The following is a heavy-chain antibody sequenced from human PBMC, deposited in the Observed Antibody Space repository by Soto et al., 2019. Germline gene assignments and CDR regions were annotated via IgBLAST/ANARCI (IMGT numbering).Heavy chain of an antibody. V-gene: IGHV4-31*03. J-gene: IGHJ5*01. D-gene: IGHD2-15*01. CDR3: ARGHRSIGYCSGGSCYDWFDP. Sequence: SETLSLTCTVSGGSISSGGYYWSWIRQHPGKGLEWIGYIYYSGSTYYNPSLKSRVTISVDTSKNQFSLKLSSVTAADTAVYYCARGHRSIGYCSGGSCYDWFDPWGQGTLVTVSS. CDR2: IYYSGST. CDR1: GGSISSGGYY.